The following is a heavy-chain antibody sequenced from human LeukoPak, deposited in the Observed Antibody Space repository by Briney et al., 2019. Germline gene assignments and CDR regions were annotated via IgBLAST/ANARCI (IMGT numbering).Heavy chain of an antibody. V-gene: IGHV1-69*13. CDR2: IIPIFGTA. CDR3: ARDQTNHYDSSGYYPDAFDI. J-gene: IGHJ3*02. D-gene: IGHD3-22*01. Sequence: VASVKVSCKASGGTSSSYAISWVRQAPGQGLEWMGGIIPIFGTANYAQKFKGRVTITADESTSTAYMELSSLRSEDTAVYYCARDQTNHYDSSGYYPDAFDIWGQGTMVTVSS. CDR1: GGTSSSYA.